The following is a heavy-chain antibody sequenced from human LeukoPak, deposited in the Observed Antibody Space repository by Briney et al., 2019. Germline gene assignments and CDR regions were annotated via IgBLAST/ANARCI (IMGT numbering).Heavy chain of an antibody. CDR2: IYYSGST. CDR1: GGSISNHY. V-gene: IGHV4-59*11. D-gene: IGHD3-3*01. J-gene: IGHJ4*02. CDR3: ARSPNFGVVIIGYFDS. Sequence: SETLSLTCTVSGGSISNHYWSWIRQPPGKGLELIGYIYYSGSTSYNPSPKSRVTISLDTSRNQFSLRLSSVPAADTAVYYCARSPNFGVVIIGYFDSWGQGTLVTVSS.